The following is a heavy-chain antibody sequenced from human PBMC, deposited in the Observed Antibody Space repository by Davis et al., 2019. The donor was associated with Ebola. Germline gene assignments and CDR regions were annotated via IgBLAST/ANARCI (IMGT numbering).Heavy chain of an antibody. CDR2: ISAYNGNT. CDR3: ARENTRYCSSTSCYYYGMDV. D-gene: IGHD2-2*01. CDR1: GGTFSSYA. V-gene: IGHV1-18*01. J-gene: IGHJ6*02. Sequence: ASVKVSCKASGGTFSSYAISWVRQAPGQGLEWMGWISAYNGNTNYAQKLQGRVTMTTDTSTSTAYMELRSLRSDDTAVYYCARENTRYCSSTSCYYYGMDVWGQGTTVTVSS.